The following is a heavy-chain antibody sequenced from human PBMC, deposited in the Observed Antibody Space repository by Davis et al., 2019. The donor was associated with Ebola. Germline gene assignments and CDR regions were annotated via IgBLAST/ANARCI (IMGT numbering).Heavy chain of an antibody. D-gene: IGHD3-3*01. V-gene: IGHV3-30*18. CDR2: ISYDGTDE. Sequence: PGGSLRLSCAASGFVFTSYGMQWVRQAPGKGLEWVAIISYDGTDENYVDSVKGRFTISRDNSKKILYLQMNSLRAEDTAVYYCAKDREYDFWSGYRDYGMDVWGHGTTVTVSS. CDR3: AKDREYDFWSGYRDYGMDV. CDR1: GFVFTSYG. J-gene: IGHJ6*02.